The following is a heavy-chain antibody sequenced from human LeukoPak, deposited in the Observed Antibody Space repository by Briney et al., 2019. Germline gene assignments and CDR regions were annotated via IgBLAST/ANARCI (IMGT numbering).Heavy chain of an antibody. Sequence: SETLSLTCTVSGVSISSGDYYWRWIRQPPGKGLEWIGYIYYSGTTYYNPSLKSRFTISLDTSKNQFSLKLSSVTAADTAVYYCAKVGDAATLHFDYWGQGTLVTVSS. V-gene: IGHV4-30-4*01. D-gene: IGHD3-16*01. CDR3: AKVGDAATLHFDY. CDR2: IYYSGTT. J-gene: IGHJ4*02. CDR1: GVSISSGDYY.